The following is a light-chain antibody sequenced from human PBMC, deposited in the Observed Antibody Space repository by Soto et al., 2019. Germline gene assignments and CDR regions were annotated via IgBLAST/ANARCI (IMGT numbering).Light chain of an antibody. CDR1: QSALYSSNNKNY. V-gene: IGKV4-1*01. CDR3: QQYYSTPWT. Sequence: IVMTQSPDSLALSLCDRSTINCKSSQSALYSSNNKNYLAWYQQKPGQPPKLLIYWASTRESGVPDRFSGSGSGTDFTLTISSLQAEDVAVYYCQQYYSTPWTFGQGTKVDI. CDR2: WAS. J-gene: IGKJ1*01.